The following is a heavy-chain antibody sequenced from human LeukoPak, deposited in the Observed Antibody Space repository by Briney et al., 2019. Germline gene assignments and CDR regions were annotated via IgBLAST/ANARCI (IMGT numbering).Heavy chain of an antibody. D-gene: IGHD3-22*01. J-gene: IGHJ4*02. Sequence: GGSLRLSCAASGFTFSTYALSWVRQAPGKGLEWVSAISGSGGSSNYADSVKGRFTISSDNSKNTLYVQMNSVRAEDTAVYYCANPGSGHYPAPFDFWGQGTLVTVSS. CDR3: ANPGSGHYPAPFDF. CDR1: GFTFSTYA. CDR2: ISGSGGSS. V-gene: IGHV3-23*01.